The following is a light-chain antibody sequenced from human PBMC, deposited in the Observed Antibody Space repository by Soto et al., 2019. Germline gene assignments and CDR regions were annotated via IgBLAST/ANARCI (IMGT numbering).Light chain of an antibody. Sequence: DIHMTRSPSTLSASVGDRVTITCRASQSISAWLAWYQQKPGKAPKLLIYKASTLDSGVPSRFSGSGSGTEFTLTISSLQPDDFATYYCHQYHSFFNYTFGQGTKLEIK. J-gene: IGKJ2*01. CDR2: KAS. CDR1: QSISAW. CDR3: HQYHSFFNYT. V-gene: IGKV1-5*03.